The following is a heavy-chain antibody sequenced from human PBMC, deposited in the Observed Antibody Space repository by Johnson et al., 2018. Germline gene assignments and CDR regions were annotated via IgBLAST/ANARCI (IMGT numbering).Heavy chain of an antibody. CDR3: AKRAGMDV. J-gene: IGHJ6*02. CDR1: GFTFSSYA. Sequence: EVQLVESGGGLVQPGGSLRLSCAASGFTFSSYAMSWVRQAPGKGLEWVAAIGGSGGSTYYADSVKGRFTISRENSKTTRFLQRNSLGAEDTAVYYCAKRAGMDVWGQGTTVTVSS. V-gene: IGHV3-23*04. CDR2: IGGSGGST.